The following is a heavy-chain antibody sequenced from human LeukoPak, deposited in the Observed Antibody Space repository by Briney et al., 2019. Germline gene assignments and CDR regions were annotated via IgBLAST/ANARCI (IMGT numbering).Heavy chain of an antibody. D-gene: IGHD3-10*01. V-gene: IGHV4-39*01. CDR2: IYYSGTS. J-gene: IGHJ4*02. Sequence: SETLSLTCTVSGGSISSSSYYWGWIRQPPGKGLEWIGSIYYSGTSYYNPSLKSRVTISVDTSKNKFSLKLSSVIAADTGVYYCARRLWVGELSPYYFDYWGQGTLVTVSS. CDR3: ARRLWVGELSPYYFDY. CDR1: GGSISSSSYY.